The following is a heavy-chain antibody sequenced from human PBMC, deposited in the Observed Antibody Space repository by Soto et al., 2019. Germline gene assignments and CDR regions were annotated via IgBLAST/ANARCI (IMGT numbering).Heavy chain of an antibody. V-gene: IGHV4-30-2*01. Sequence: PSETLSLTCAVSGGSISSGGYSWSWIRQPPGKGLEWIGYIYHSGSTYYNPSLKSRVTISVDRSKNQFSLKLSSVTAADTAVYYCARLLSPRITMIVVDLTPNYYYGMDVWGQGTTVTVSS. CDR3: ARLLSPRITMIVVDLTPNYYYGMDV. CDR1: GGSISSGGYS. CDR2: IYHSGST. D-gene: IGHD3-22*01. J-gene: IGHJ6*02.